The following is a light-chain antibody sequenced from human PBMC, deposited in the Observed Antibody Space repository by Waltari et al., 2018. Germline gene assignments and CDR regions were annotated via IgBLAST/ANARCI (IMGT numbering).Light chain of an antibody. CDR2: GAS. J-gene: IGKJ4*01. CDR1: QSVSSSY. V-gene: IGKV3-20*01. Sequence: EIVLTQSPGTLSLSPGERATVSCRASQSVSSSYLAWYQQKPGQTPRLLIYGASTRASGISDMFSGSGSGTDFILTISRLEPEDSAVYFCQQYGNSPLTFGGGTKVEIK. CDR3: QQYGNSPLT.